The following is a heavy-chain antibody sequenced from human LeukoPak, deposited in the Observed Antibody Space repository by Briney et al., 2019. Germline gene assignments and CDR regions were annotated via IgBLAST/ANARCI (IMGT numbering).Heavy chain of an antibody. D-gene: IGHD3-22*01. CDR3: ARDPYDSSGYHAFDI. CDR2: IGTAGDT. J-gene: IGHJ3*02. V-gene: IGHV3-13*01. CDR1: GFTFSSYD. Sequence: GGSLRLSCAASGFTFSSYDMHWVRQATGKGLEWVSAIGTAGDTYYPGSVKGRFTISRENAKNSLSLQMNSLRAGDTAVCYCARDPYDSSGYHAFDIWGQGTMVTVSS.